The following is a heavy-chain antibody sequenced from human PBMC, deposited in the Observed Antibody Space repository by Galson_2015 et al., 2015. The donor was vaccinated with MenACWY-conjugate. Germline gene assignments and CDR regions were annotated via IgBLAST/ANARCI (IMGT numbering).Heavy chain of an antibody. V-gene: IGHV4-4*02. CDR2: IYPSGTT. CDR3: ARTYCSNNSCHWFFDY. D-gene: IGHD2-2*01. J-gene: IGHJ4*02. Sequence: TLSLTCAVSGDSISSSNWWSWVRQPPGKGLEYIGDIYPSGTTNYNPSLESRVTISLDKSKNQFYLYLSSVTAADTAVYYCARTYCSNNSCHWFFDYWGQGTLVTVSS. CDR1: GDSISSSNW.